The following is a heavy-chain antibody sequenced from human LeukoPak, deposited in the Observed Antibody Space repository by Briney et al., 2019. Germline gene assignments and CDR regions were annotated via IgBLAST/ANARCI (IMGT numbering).Heavy chain of an antibody. D-gene: IGHD6-13*01. CDR3: ARAIAAAGIYYYYGMDV. CDR2: TYYRSKWYN. J-gene: IGHJ6*02. Sequence: SQTLSLTCAISGDSVSSNSAAWNWIRQSPSRGLEWLGRTYYRSKWYNDYAVSVKSRITINPDTSKNQFSLQLNSVTPEDTAVYYCARAIAAAGIYYYYGMDVWGQGTTVTVSS. V-gene: IGHV6-1*01. CDR1: GDSVSSNSAA.